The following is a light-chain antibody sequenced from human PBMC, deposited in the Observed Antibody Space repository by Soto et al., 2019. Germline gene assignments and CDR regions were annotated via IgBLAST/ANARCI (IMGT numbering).Light chain of an antibody. V-gene: IGKV3-20*01. J-gene: IGKJ3*01. CDR3: QHYGSSSFT. Sequence: ERGLTQSPATLSMSPGERATLSCRASQSVSSSYSAWYQQKPGPATRLLIYGASRKATGIPDRFSGSGSGTDFTLTISRLEPEDFAVYYCQHYGSSSFTFGPGTKVDIK. CDR2: GAS. CDR1: QSVSSSY.